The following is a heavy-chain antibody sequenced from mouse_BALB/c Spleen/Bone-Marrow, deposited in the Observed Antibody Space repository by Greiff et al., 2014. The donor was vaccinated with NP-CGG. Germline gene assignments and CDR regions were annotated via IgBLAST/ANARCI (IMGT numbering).Heavy chain of an antibody. CDR3: ARRGNYGAMDY. V-gene: IGHV1S81*02. J-gene: IGHJ4*01. CDR2: INPSNGRS. D-gene: IGHD2-1*01. CDR1: GYTFTSHW. Sequence: VQLQQSGAELVKPGASVKLSCKASGYTFTSHWMHWVKQRPGQDLEWIGEINPSNGRSNYNEKYKNKTTLTVDKSSSTTYVQLSILTSEDYAVYYCARRGNYGAMDYWGQGTSVTVSS.